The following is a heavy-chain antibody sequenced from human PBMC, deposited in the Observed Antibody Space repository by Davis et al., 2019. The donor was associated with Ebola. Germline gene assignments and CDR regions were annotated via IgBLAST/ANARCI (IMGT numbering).Heavy chain of an antibody. V-gene: IGHV3-7*03. J-gene: IGHJ6*03. D-gene: IGHD3/OR15-3a*01. CDR2: IKEDGGEK. Sequence: GGSLRLSCAASGFTFNTYALTWIRQAPGKGPEWVAIIKEDGGEKYYVDSVKGRFTISRDNAKNSLFLEMNSLRAEDTAFYYCASGDGRGRSYDMDVWGQGTTVTVSS. CDR1: GFTFNTYA. CDR3: ASGDGRGRSYDMDV.